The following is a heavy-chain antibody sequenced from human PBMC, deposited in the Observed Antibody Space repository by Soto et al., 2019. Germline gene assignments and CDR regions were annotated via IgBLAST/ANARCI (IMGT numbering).Heavy chain of an antibody. V-gene: IGHV4-31*02. J-gene: IGHJ5*01. CDR1: GTIGDLFYC. CDR2: IFYSGST. Sequence: GTIGDLFYCRIMKRQHPGKGLEWIGYIFYSGSTYYNPSLKSRLTISVDTSKNQFSLKLSSVTAADTAVYYCASIAYYSGTRGYRTWFESWGKGTLVTGTS. CDR3: ASIAYYSGTRGYRTWFES. D-gene: IGHD3-10*01.